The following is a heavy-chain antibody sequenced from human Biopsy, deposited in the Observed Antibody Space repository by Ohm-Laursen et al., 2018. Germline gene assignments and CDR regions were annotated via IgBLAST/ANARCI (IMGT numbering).Heavy chain of an antibody. D-gene: IGHD3-10*01. CDR2: VNPNSGAT. J-gene: IGHJ3*02. CDR3: ARDRMVTIITLVRADTFDI. V-gene: IGHV1-2*02. Sequence: VASVKVSCKASGYTFTDYSLHWVRQAPEQGLEWMGWVNPNSGATNYAQKFQGRVTMTSDTSISTAYIELRRLISDDTAVYFCARDRMVTIITLVRADTFDIWGQGTLVSVSS. CDR1: GYTFTDYS.